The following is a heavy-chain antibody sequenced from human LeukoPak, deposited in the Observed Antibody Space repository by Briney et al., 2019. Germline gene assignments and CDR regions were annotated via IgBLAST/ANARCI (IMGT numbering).Heavy chain of an antibody. CDR2: IYYSGST. D-gene: IGHD2-15*01. CDR3: ARSSLNCSGGSCFDY. V-gene: IGHV4-59*01. J-gene: IGHJ4*02. CDR1: GGSISSYY. Sequence: SETLSLTCPVSGGSISSYYWSWIRQPPGKGLEWIGYIYYSGSTNYNPSLKSRVTISVDTSKNQFSLKLSSVTAADTAVYYCARSSLNCSGGSCFDYWGQGTLVTVSS.